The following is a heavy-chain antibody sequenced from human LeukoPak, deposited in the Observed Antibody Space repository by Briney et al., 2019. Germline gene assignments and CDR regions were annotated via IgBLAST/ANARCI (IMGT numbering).Heavy chain of an antibody. V-gene: IGHV3-23*01. D-gene: IGHD3-10*01. J-gene: IGHJ4*02. CDR1: GFTFSSYA. Sequence: GGSLRLSCAASGFTFSSYAVSWVRQAPGKGLEWVSAISGSGGSTYYADSVKGRFTISRDNSKNTLYLQMNSLRAEDTAVYYCAKDPYTMVRGAPFDYWGQGTLVAVSS. CDR3: AKDPYTMVRGAPFDY. CDR2: ISGSGGST.